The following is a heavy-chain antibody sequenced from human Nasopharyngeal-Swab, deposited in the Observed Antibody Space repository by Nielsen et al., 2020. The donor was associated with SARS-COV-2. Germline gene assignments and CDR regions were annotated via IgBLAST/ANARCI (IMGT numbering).Heavy chain of an antibody. D-gene: IGHD3-9*01. CDR1: GGSISSYY. CDR3: ATSTISNLYYYYGMDV. Sequence: LETLSLTCTVSGGSISSYYWSWIRQPPGKGLEWIGYIYYSGSTNYNPSLKSRVTISVDTSKNQFSLKLSSVTAADTAVYYCATSTISNLYYYYGMDVWGQGTTVTVSS. V-gene: IGHV4-59*01. CDR2: IYYSGST. J-gene: IGHJ6*02.